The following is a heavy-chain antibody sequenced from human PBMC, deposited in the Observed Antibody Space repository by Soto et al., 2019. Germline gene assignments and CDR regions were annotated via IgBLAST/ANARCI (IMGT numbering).Heavy chain of an antibody. Sequence: EVQLVESGGGLVQPGGSLRLSCAASGFTFSSYWMSWVRQAPGKGLEWVANIKQDGSEKYYVDSVKGRFTISRDNAKNSLYLQMNSLRAQDTAVYYCAREEWELPYYYYYGMDVWGQGTTVTVSS. J-gene: IGHJ6*02. D-gene: IGHD1-26*01. V-gene: IGHV3-7*01. CDR2: IKQDGSEK. CDR3: AREEWELPYYYYYGMDV. CDR1: GFTFSSYW.